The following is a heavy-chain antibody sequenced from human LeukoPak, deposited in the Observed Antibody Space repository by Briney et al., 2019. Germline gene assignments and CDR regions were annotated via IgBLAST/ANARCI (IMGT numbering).Heavy chain of an antibody. J-gene: IGHJ3*02. CDR1: GVSISSYY. Sequence: SETLSLTGTVSGVSISSYYWSWIRQPPGKGLEGIGYICYIWSTNYNPSLKSRVTISVDPSKNQFSLKLSSVTAAATAVYYCARDGPLPDYGGSQGDAFDIWGQGTMVTVSS. CDR2: ICYIWST. V-gene: IGHV4-59*01. CDR3: ARDGPLPDYGGSQGDAFDI. D-gene: IGHD4-23*01.